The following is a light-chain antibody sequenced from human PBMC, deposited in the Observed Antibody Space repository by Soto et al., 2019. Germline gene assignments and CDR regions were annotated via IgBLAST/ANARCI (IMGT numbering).Light chain of an antibody. Sequence: ELVLMQSPGTLTLSPGERATLSCRASQSVSSSYLAWYQQKPCQAPRLLIYGASSRATGIPDRFSGSGSGTDFTPTISRLEPEDFAVYYCQQYGSSLPWTFGQGTKVDIK. J-gene: IGKJ1*01. V-gene: IGKV3-20*01. CDR2: GAS. CDR1: QSVSSSY. CDR3: QQYGSSLPWT.